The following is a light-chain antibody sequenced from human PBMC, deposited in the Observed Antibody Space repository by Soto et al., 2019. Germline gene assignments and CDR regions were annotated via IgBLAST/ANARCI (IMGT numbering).Light chain of an antibody. Sequence: EIVLTQSPVTLSLSPGERATLYCRASQSVSSNHLAWYQQKPGQAPRLLIYGASTRATGIPARFSGSGSGTDFTLTISSLQSEDFAVYYCQQYNNWPPWTFGQGTKVDIK. V-gene: IGKV3-15*01. CDR3: QQYNNWPPWT. CDR1: QSVSSN. J-gene: IGKJ1*01. CDR2: GAS.